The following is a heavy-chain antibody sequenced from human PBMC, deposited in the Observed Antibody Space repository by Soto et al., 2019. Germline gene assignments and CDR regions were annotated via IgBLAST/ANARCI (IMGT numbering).Heavy chain of an antibody. CDR2: INPSGGST. Sequence: ASVEVSCKASGYTFTSYDMHWVRQAPGQGLEWMGIINPSGGSTSYAQKFQGRVTMTRDTSTSTVYMELSSLRSEDTAVYYCASLVVPAASNYYYYYGMDVWGQGTTVTVSS. CDR1: GYTFTSYD. D-gene: IGHD2-2*01. V-gene: IGHV1-46*01. J-gene: IGHJ6*02. CDR3: ASLVVPAASNYYYYYGMDV.